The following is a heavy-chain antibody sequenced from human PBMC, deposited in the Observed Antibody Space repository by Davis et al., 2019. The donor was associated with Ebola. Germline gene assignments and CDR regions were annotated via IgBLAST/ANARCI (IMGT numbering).Heavy chain of an antibody. Sequence: GESLKISCEGPGYKFISYWIGWVRQMPGKGLEWMGIIYPGDSATTYGPSFRGEVTISADKSMSTAYLQWSSLKASDTATYYCARAPYYYDVSGFYVDYWGQGTLVTVSS. CDR2: IYPGDSAT. D-gene: IGHD3-22*01. CDR3: ARAPYYYDVSGFYVDY. J-gene: IGHJ4*02. V-gene: IGHV5-51*01. CDR1: GYKFISYW.